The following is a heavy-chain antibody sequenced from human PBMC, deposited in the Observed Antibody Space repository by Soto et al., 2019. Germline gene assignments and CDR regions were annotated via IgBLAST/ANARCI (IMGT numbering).Heavy chain of an antibody. V-gene: IGHV2-5*01. Sequence: QITLKESGPTLVKPTQTLTLTCTFSGFSLRSTAVGVGWIRQPPGKALEWLAFIYWNDNEYYNSSLRSRLTIXXDTSKNQVVLTMTNLDPVDTATYYCAHGSGWLLDYWGQGTLVTVSS. J-gene: IGHJ4*02. D-gene: IGHD6-19*01. CDR3: AHGSGWLLDY. CDR2: IYWNDNE. CDR1: GFSLRSTAVG.